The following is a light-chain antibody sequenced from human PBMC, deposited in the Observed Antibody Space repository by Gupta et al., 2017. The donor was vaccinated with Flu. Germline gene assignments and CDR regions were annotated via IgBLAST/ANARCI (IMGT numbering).Light chain of an antibody. CDR2: ANS. V-gene: IGLV1-40*01. Sequence: QSVLTQPPSVSGAPGQRVTIACTGGSANIGAGYDVQWYQQLPGTAPKPLIYANSDRPSGVPDRFSGSKSDISASLAITGLQAGDEADYYCQSYDSSLSAYVFGTGTKVTVL. CDR1: SANIGAGYD. CDR3: QSYDSSLSAYV. J-gene: IGLJ1*01.